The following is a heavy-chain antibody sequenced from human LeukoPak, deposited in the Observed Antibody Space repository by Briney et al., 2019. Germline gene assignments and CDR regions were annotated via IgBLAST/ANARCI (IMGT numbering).Heavy chain of an antibody. CDR1: GFTFSSYS. CDR3: AKGVHGAGY. D-gene: IGHD3-10*01. J-gene: IGHJ4*02. V-gene: IGHV3-48*01. Sequence: PGGSLRLSCAASGFTFSSYSMDWVRQAPGKGLEWVSYISSSSSTIYYADSVKGRFTISRDNAKNSLYLQMNSLRAEDTAVYYCAKGVHGAGYWGQGTLVTVSS. CDR2: ISSSSSTI.